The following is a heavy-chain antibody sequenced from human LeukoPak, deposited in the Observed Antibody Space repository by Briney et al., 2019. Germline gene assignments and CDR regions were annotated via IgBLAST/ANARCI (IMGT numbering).Heavy chain of an antibody. V-gene: IGHV1-8*01. Sequence: GASVKVSCKASGYTFTSYGINWVRQATGQGLEWMGWMNPDNGNTGCAQKFQGRVTMTTDTSTSTAYMELRSLRSDDTAVYYCARSQGPGAEAFDIWGQGTMVTVSS. J-gene: IGHJ3*02. CDR3: ARSQGPGAEAFDI. CDR1: GYTFTSYG. CDR2: MNPDNGNT.